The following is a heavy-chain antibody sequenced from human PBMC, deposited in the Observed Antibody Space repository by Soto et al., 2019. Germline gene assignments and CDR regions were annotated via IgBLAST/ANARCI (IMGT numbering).Heavy chain of an antibody. CDR2: IAGSVGST. V-gene: IGHV3-23*01. CDR1: GFIFSDHG. J-gene: IGHJ4*02. CDR3: AKDRTIASRNFDD. Sequence: GGSLRLSCAASGFIFSDHGMSWVRQAPGKGPEWVSAIAGSVGSTYYADSVKGRFTISRDNSKNMLYLQMDSLRAEDTAVYYCAKDRTIASRNFDDWGQGVLVTVSS. D-gene: IGHD6-6*01.